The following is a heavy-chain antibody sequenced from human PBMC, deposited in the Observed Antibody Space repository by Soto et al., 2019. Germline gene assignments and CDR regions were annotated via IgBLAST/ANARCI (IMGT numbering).Heavy chain of an antibody. CDR2: INHSGST. CDR3: ARVVHSRSTFDP. D-gene: IGHD2-8*01. J-gene: IGHJ5*02. CDR1: GGSFSCYY. V-gene: IGHV4-34*01. Sequence: SETLSLTWAVYGGSFSCYYWSWSRQPPGKGLEWIGEINHSGSTNYNPSLKSRVTISVDTSKNQFSLKLSSVTAADTAVYYCARVVHSRSTFDPCGQGTLVTFSS.